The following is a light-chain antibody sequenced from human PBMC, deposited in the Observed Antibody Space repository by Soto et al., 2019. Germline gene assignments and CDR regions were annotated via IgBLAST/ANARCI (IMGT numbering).Light chain of an antibody. CDR2: DAS. CDR3: QQRSNWPRT. J-gene: IGKJ1*01. V-gene: IGKV3-11*01. Sequence: EIVLTQSRATLSLSPGERATLGCWASQSVSSYLAWYQQKPGQAPRLLIYDASNRATGIPARFSGSGSGTDFTLTISSLEPEDFAVYYCQQRSNWPRTFGQGTKVDI. CDR1: QSVSSY.